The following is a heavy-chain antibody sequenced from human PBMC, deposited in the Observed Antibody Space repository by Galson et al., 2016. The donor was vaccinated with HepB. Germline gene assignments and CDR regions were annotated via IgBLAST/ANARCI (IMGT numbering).Heavy chain of an antibody. D-gene: IGHD3-10*01. CDR1: GFRFSEHY. V-gene: IGHV3-30*18. CDR2: ISYDGNYK. Sequence: SLRLSCAASGFRFSEHYMDWVRQAPGKGLEWVAVISYDGNYKYYADSVKGRFTISRDNSKHTLYLQMNSLRAEDTAVYYCAKDGHPSPIGGSGTFFSYYQYYYVDVWGKGTTVTVSS. J-gene: IGHJ6*03. CDR3: AKDGHPSPIGGSGTFFSYYQYYYVDV.